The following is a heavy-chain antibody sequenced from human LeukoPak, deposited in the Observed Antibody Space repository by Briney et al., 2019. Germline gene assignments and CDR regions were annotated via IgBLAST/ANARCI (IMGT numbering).Heavy chain of an antibody. CDR3: ARVLRAASWRSYDY. CDR1: GGSISSYY. Sequence: SETLSLTCTVSGGSISSYYWSWIRQPPGKGLEWIGYIYYSGSTNYNPSLKSRVTISIDTSRNQFSLRLNSMTAADTAVYYCARVLRAASWRSYDYWGQGSLVTVSS. J-gene: IGHJ4*02. CDR2: IYYSGST. D-gene: IGHD5-18*01. V-gene: IGHV4-59*01.